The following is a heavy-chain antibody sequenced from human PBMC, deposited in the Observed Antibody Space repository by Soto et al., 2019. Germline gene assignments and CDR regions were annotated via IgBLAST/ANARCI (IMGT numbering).Heavy chain of an antibody. Sequence: PSETLSLTCGVYGGSFSGYYWSWFRQPPGKGLEWTGEITYSGSTTYNPSLKSRVTISVDTSKNQFSLRLSSVTAADTAVYFCARHFSGRYYDDYWGKGALVTVDS. D-gene: IGHD1-26*01. CDR1: GGSFSGYY. CDR3: ARHFSGRYYDDY. J-gene: IGHJ4*02. CDR2: ITYSGST. V-gene: IGHV4-34*01.